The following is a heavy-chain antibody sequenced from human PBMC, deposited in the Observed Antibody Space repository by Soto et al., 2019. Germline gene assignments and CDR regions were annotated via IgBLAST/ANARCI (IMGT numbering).Heavy chain of an antibody. CDR1: GGSISSNGYY. V-gene: IGHV4-39*01. J-gene: IGHJ4*02. CDR3: ARLFDY. Sequence: QLQLQESGPGLVKPSETLSLTCTVSGGSISSNGYYWGWIRQPPGKGLEWIGNIYHSGVTYYNPSLKSRVTISVDTSRNQFSLKLNSMTAADTAVYYCARLFDYWGQGNLVTVSS. CDR2: IYHSGVT.